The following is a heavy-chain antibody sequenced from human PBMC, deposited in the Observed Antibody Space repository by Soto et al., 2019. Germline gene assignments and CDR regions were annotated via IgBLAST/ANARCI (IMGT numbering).Heavy chain of an antibody. J-gene: IGHJ6*02. D-gene: IGHD3-22*01. CDR2: ISAYNGNT. Sequence: ASVKVSCKASGYTFTSYGISWVRQAPGQGLEWMGWISAYNGNTNYAQKLQGRVTMTTDTSTSTAYMELRSLRSDDTAVYYCARDVTMIVAQNYYYYYGMDVWGQGTTVTVSS. CDR3: ARDVTMIVAQNYYYYYGMDV. CDR1: GYTFTSYG. V-gene: IGHV1-18*01.